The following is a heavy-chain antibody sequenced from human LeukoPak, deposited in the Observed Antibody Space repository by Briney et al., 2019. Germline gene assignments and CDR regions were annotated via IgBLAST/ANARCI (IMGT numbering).Heavy chain of an antibody. CDR1: GYTFTAHY. V-gene: IGHV1-2*02. J-gene: IGHJ2*01. CDR3: ARGRGTTMVRGVITNYFDL. D-gene: IGHD3-10*01. CDR2: IDPNSGGT. Sequence: ASVKVSCRASGYTFTAHYIHWVRQAPGQGLEWMGWIDPNSGGTNYAQKFLGSVTMTGDTSINTAFMELSRLRSDDTAIYYCARGRGTTMVRGVITNYFDLWGRGSLVTVSS.